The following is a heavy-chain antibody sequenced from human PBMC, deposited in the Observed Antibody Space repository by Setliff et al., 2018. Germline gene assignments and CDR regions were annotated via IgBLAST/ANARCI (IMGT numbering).Heavy chain of an antibody. D-gene: IGHD3-10*01. V-gene: IGHV1-46*01. Sequence: GASVKVSCKASGYNFSNYYMHWVRQAPGQGLEWMGIINPSGGSASSAQKFQGRIIMTRDTSTSTVSMELSSLRSEDTAVYYCARDMIRVSIATPGSYYMDVWGKGTTVTVSS. CDR1: GYNFSNYY. J-gene: IGHJ6*03. CDR3: ARDMIRVSIATPGSYYMDV. CDR2: INPSGGSA.